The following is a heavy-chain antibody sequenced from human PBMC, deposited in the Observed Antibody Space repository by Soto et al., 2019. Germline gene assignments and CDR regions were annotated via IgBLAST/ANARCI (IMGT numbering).Heavy chain of an antibody. V-gene: IGHV4-39*01. D-gene: IGHD4-17*01. Sequence: ALEELRHPCNGSGGTLINRSYLLVCVRQPPGKGLGWIGSIYYSGSTYYNPSLKSRVTISVDTSKNQFSLKLSSVTAADTAVYYCSAVTTNNLFDPWGQGTLVTVSS. CDR3: SAVTTNNLFDP. CDR2: IYYSGST. CDR1: GGTLINRSYL. J-gene: IGHJ5*02.